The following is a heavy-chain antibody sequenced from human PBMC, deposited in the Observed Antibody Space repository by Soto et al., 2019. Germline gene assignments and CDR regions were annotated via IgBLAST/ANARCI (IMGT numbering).Heavy chain of an antibody. V-gene: IGHV3-21*01. CDR3: ARVGRWAGSSLDFDY. J-gene: IGHJ4*02. CDR2: ISSSSSYI. Sequence: GGSLRPSCAASGFTFSSYSMNWVRQAPGKGLEWVSSISSSSSYIYYADSVKGRFTISRDNAKNSLYLQMNSLRAEDTAVYYGARVGRWAGSSLDFDYWGQGTLVTVSS. D-gene: IGHD6-19*01. CDR1: GFTFSSYS.